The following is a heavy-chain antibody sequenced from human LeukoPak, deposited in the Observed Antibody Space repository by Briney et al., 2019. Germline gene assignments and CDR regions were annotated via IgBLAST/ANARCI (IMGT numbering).Heavy chain of an antibody. J-gene: IGHJ4*02. CDR2: ITSSGTNI. CDR3: ARDLDYFDY. V-gene: IGHV3-21*01. Sequence: GGSLRLSCAASGFAFSTFTMNWVRQAPGKGLEWVSSITSSGTNIYYTDSLKGRFTISRDNAKNTLHLQLNSLRAEDTAVYYCARDLDYFDYWGQGTLVTVSS. CDR1: GFAFSTFT.